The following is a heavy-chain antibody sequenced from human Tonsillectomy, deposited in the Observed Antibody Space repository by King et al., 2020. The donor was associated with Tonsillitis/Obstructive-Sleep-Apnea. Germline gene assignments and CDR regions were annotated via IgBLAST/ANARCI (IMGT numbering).Heavy chain of an antibody. Sequence: QLQQSGPGLVKPSQTLSLTCAISGDSVSSNSAAWNWLRQSPSRGLEWLGRTYYRSKWYTDYAVSVKSRITINPDTSRNQFSLQLNSVTSEDTAVYYCARDGLLTGARGYFDYWGQGTLVPVSS. V-gene: IGHV6-1*01. D-gene: IGHD1-20*01. CDR2: TYYRSKWYT. J-gene: IGHJ4*02. CDR1: GDSVSSNSAA. CDR3: ARDGLLTGARGYFDY.